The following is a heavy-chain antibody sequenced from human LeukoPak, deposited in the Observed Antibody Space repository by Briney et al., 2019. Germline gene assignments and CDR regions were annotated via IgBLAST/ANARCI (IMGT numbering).Heavy chain of an antibody. Sequence: PGGSLRLSCAASGFNFSASAMHWVRQASGKGLEWVDRIRSKTHSYATTYAASVTGRFSISRDDSKNTAYLQMSSLTTEDTAVYYCTRRSIAPTTTEDYWGQGTLVTVSS. J-gene: IGHJ4*02. V-gene: IGHV3-73*01. CDR1: GFNFSASA. D-gene: IGHD1-7*01. CDR2: IRSKTHSYAT. CDR3: TRRSIAPTTTEDY.